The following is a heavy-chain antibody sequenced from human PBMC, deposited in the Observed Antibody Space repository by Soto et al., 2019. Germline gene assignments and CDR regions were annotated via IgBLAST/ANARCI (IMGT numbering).Heavy chain of an antibody. CDR2: ISNNGINK. D-gene: IGHD6-6*01. CDR3: ARVIRADSTSSNFYYYSGLDV. CDR1: GFTFSTYG. V-gene: IGHV3-30*03. J-gene: IGHJ6*02. Sequence: QVQLVESGGGVVQPGRSLRLSCAASGFTFSTYGMHWVRQAPGKGLERLAVISNNGINKYYADSVKGRFTISRDNSKDTLFLQMNSLRGEDTAIYYCARVIRADSTSSNFYYYSGLDVWGQGTTVTVSS.